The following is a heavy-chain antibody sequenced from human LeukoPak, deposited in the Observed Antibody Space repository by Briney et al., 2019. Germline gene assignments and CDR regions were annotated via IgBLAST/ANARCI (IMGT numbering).Heavy chain of an antibody. Sequence: GRCLRLSCAAAGFTFSNYAMDWVSQAAGQWLEWVSALSGSGGTTYYADSVKGRFTISRDNGKNTLYLQMNSLRAEHTAVYYCAKDLEFSYPRRLDYWGQGTLVTVSS. J-gene: IGHJ4*02. CDR2: LSGSGGTT. D-gene: IGHD1-26*01. CDR3: AKDLEFSYPRRLDY. CDR1: GFTFSNYA. V-gene: IGHV3-23*01.